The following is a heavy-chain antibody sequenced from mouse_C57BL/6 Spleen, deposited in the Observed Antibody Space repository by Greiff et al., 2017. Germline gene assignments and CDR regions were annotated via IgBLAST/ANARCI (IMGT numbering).Heavy chain of an antibody. Sequence: EVQLQQSGPELVKPGASVKISCKASGYTFTDYYMNWVKQSHGKSLEWIGDINPNNGGTSYNQKFKGKATLTVDKSSSTAYMELRSLTSEDSAVYYCARTLFGYFDYWGQGTTLTVSS. CDR1: GYTFTDYY. CDR3: ARTLFGYFDY. J-gene: IGHJ2*01. V-gene: IGHV1-26*01. CDR2: INPNNGGT. D-gene: IGHD6-1*01.